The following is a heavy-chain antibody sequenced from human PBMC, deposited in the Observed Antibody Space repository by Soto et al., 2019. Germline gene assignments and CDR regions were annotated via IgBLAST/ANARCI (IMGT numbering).Heavy chain of an antibody. D-gene: IGHD6-19*01. CDR3: TISSSSGDY. CDR1: GGTFSSYT. J-gene: IGHJ4*02. CDR2: IIPILGIG. V-gene: IGHV1-69*02. Sequence: QVQLVQSGAEVKKPGSSVKVSCKASGGTFSSYTISWVRQAPGQGLEWMGRIIPILGIGNYAQKFQGRVTITADKSTSTAYMELSSLRSEDTAVYYCTISSSSGDYWGQGTLFTVSS.